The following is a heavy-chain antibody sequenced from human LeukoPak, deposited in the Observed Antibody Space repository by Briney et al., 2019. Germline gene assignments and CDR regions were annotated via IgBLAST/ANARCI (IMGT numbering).Heavy chain of an antibody. V-gene: IGHV3-23*01. CDR1: GFTFSSYA. CDR2: ISGSGVTT. Sequence: GGSLRLSCAASGFTFSSYAMSWVRQAPGKGLEWVSAISGSGVTTYYADSVKGRFTISRDNSKNTLYLQMNSLRAEDTAVYYCAEHANHFYYYYMDVWGKGTTATVSS. CDR3: AEHANHFYYYYMDV. J-gene: IGHJ6*03. D-gene: IGHD1-14*01.